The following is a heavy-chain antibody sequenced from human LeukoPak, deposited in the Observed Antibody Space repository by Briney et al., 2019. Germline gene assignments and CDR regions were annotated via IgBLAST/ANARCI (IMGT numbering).Heavy chain of an antibody. CDR1: GYTFTSYG. CDR3: ARLYCSSTSCKPFDY. Sequence: GASVKVSCKASGYTFTSYGISWVRQAPGQGLEWMGWISAYNGNTNYAQKLQGRVTMTTDTSTSTAYMELRSLRSDDTAVYYCARLYCSSTSCKPFDYWGQGTLVTVSS. CDR2: ISAYNGNT. J-gene: IGHJ4*02. D-gene: IGHD2-2*01. V-gene: IGHV1-18*01.